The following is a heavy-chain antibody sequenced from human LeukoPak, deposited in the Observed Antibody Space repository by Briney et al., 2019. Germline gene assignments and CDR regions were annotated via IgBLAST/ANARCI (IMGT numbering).Heavy chain of an antibody. D-gene: IGHD3-9*01. CDR3: ARDDTYYDILTGYYRSPDWFDP. CDR1: GYTFTSYG. V-gene: IGHV1-18*01. CDR2: ISAYNGNT. Sequence: ASVKVSCKSSGYTFTSYGISWVRQAPGRGLEWMGWISAYNGNTNYAQKLQGRVTMTTDTSTSTAYMELRSLRSDDTAVYYCARDDTYYDILTGYYRSPDWFDPWGQGTLVTVSS. J-gene: IGHJ5*02.